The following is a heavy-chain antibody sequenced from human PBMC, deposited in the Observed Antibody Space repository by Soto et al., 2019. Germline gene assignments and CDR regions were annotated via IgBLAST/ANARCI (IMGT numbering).Heavy chain of an antibody. CDR1: GFTFSSYA. CDR2: ISGSGGST. CDR3: AKAGPPAAGRTMIVVVITTYDY. V-gene: IGHV3-23*01. J-gene: IGHJ4*02. D-gene: IGHD3-22*01. Sequence: GGSLRLSCAASGFTFSSYAMSWVRQAPGKGLEWVSAISGSGGSTYYADSVKGRFTISRDNSKNTLYLQMNSLRAEDTAVYYCAKAGPPAAGRTMIVVVITTYDYWGQGTLVTVSS.